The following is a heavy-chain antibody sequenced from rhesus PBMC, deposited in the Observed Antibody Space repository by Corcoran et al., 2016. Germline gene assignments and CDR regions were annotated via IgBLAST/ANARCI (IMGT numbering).Heavy chain of an antibody. J-gene: IGHJ4*01. Sequence: QVQLQESGPGLVKPSETLSLTCAVSGYSISSGYYWGWIRQPQGKGLEWFGNIYDKSGSNDLNPSLKSRVTLSVDTSKNQCSLKLSSVTAADTAVYYCARDYPTGVIDYGGQGVLVTVSS. CDR1: GYSISSGYY. CDR3: ARDYPTGVIDY. D-gene: IGHD3-22*01. V-gene: IGHV4S14*01. CDR2: IYDKSGSN.